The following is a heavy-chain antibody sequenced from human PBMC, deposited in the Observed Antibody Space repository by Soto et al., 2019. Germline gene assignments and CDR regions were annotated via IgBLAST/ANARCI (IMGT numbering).Heavy chain of an antibody. D-gene: IGHD3-22*01. J-gene: IGHJ3*02. CDR1: GYTFTSYT. CDR2: INAGNGNT. CDR3: AREWYYDSSVTGAFDI. Sequence: ASVKVSCKASGYTFTSYTMHWVRQAPGQRLEWMGWINAGNGNTKYSQKFQGRVTITRDTSASTAYMELSSLRSEDTAVYYCAREWYYDSSVTGAFDIWGQGTMVTVSS. V-gene: IGHV1-3*01.